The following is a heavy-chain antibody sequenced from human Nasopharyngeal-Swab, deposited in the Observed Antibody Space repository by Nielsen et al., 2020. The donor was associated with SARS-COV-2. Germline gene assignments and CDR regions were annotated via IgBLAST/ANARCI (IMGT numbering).Heavy chain of an antibody. V-gene: IGHV3-7*01. CDR2: IKQDGSEK. J-gene: IGHJ5*01. D-gene: IGHD2-2*01. CDR3: ARGQVVPAAIRYNWFDS. Sequence: GESLKISCAASGFTFSSYWMSWVRQAPGKGLEWVANIKQDGSEKYYVDSVKGRFTISRDNAKNSLYLQMNSLRAEDTAVYYCARGQVVPAAIRYNWFDSWGQGTLVTVSS. CDR1: GFTFSSYW.